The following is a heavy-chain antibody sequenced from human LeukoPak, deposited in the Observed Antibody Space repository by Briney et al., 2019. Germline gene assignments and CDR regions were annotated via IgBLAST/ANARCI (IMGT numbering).Heavy chain of an antibody. CDR1: GFTFSSYG. Sequence: PGGSLRLSCAASGFTFSSYGMHWVRQAPGKGLEWVAEILYDGRHEFYADVVKGRFTISRDNSKNTLYLQINSLRAEDTAVYYCAKEGRWLDSWGQGTLVTVS. J-gene: IGHJ4*02. CDR2: ILYDGRHE. D-gene: IGHD4-23*01. CDR3: AKEGRWLDS. V-gene: IGHV3-30*18.